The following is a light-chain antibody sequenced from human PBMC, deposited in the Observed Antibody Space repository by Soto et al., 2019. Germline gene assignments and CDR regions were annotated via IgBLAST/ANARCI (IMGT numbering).Light chain of an antibody. J-gene: IGLJ2*01. CDR2: EVA. Sequence: QSALTQPPSASGSPGQSVTISCTGTSSDVGGYDFVSWYQQYPGKAPKLLIYEVAKRPSGIPARFSASKSGNTASLTVSGLQDDDEADYYCSSYAGRNNLIFGGGTKVTVL. CDR1: SSDVGGYDF. V-gene: IGLV2-8*01. CDR3: SSYAGRNNLI.